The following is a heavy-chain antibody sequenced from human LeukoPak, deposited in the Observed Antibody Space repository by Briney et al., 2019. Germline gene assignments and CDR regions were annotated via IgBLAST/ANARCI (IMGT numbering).Heavy chain of an antibody. J-gene: IGHJ5*02. D-gene: IGHD4-23*01. Sequence: SETLSLTCTVSGGSISSSSYYWGWIRQPPGKGLEWIGSIYYSGSTNYNPSLKSRVTISVDTSKNQFSLKLSSVTAADTAVSYCARVATVVTPGLDWFDPWGQGTLVTVSS. CDR2: IYYSGST. CDR1: GGSISSSSYY. CDR3: ARVATVVTPGLDWFDP. V-gene: IGHV4-39*07.